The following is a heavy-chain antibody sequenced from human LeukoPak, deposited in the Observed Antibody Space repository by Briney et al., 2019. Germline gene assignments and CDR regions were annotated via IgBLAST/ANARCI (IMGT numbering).Heavy chain of an antibody. Sequence: SETLSLTCTVSGGSFEHYFWSWIRQPPGKGLEWIGYVYYSGSTDYSPSLKSRLTISADTSKNQFSLKLSSVAAADTAVYYCASHRRSHGSEYWGQGTLVTVSS. CDR3: ASHRRSHGSEY. V-gene: IGHV4-59*01. CDR2: VYYSGST. J-gene: IGHJ4*02. CDR1: GGSFEHYF. D-gene: IGHD3-10*01.